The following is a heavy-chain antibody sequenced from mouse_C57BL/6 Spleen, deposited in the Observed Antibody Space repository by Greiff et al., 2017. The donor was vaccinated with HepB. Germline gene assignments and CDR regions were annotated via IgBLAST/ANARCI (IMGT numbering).Heavy chain of an antibody. J-gene: IGHJ2*01. D-gene: IGHD1-1*01. V-gene: IGHV5-4*01. CDR3: ARDEGGSTFYFDY. CDR2: ISDGGSYT. CDR1: GFTFSSYA. Sequence: EVKVEESGGGLVKPGGSLKLSCAASGFTFSSYAMSWVRQTPEKRLEWVATISDGGSYTYYPDNVKGRFTISRDNAKNNLYLQMSHLKSEDTAMYYCARDEGGSTFYFDYWGQGTTLTVSS.